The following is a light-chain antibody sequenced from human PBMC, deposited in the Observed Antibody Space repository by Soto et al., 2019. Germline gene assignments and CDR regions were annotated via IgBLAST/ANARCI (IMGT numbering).Light chain of an antibody. CDR1: QSVNSY. CDR3: QQRSSWPT. CDR2: DTS. V-gene: IGKV3-11*01. Sequence: EIVLTQSPATLSLSPGERATLSCRASQSVNSYLAWYQQKCGQAPRLLIYDTSNSATGIPDRFSGSGSGTDFTLTISSLEPEDFAGYYCQQRSSWPTFGQGTRLEIK. J-gene: IGKJ2*01.